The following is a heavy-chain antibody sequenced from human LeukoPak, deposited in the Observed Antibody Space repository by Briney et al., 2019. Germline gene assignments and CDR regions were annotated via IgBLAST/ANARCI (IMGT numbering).Heavy chain of an antibody. CDR3: ARGPRDSSGYYDAFDI. V-gene: IGHV4-39*01. CDR1: GGSISSYY. J-gene: IGHJ3*02. CDR2: IYYSGST. D-gene: IGHD3-22*01. Sequence: PSETLSLTCTVSGGSISSYYWGWIRQPPGKGLEWIGSIYYSGSTYYNPSLKSRVTISVDTSKNQFSLKLSSVTAADTAVYYCARGPRDSSGYYDAFDIWGQGTMVTVSS.